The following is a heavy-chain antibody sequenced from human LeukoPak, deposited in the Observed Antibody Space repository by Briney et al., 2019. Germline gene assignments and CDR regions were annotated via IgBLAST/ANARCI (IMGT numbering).Heavy chain of an antibody. D-gene: IGHD4-17*01. CDR2: ISSSGGTI. J-gene: IGHJ4*02. V-gene: IGHV3-48*03. Sequence: GGSLTLSCAASGFTFSSYEMNWVRQAPGKGLGWVSYISSSGGTIYYADSVKGRFTLSRDNAKNSLYLQMNSLRAEATAVYYCARGHTAVTRHFDFWGQGTLVTVSS. CDR3: ARGHTAVTRHFDF. CDR1: GFTFSSYE.